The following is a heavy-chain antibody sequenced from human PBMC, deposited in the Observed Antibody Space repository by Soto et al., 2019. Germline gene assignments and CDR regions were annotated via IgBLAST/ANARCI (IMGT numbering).Heavy chain of an antibody. D-gene: IGHD5-18*01. J-gene: IGHJ5*02. V-gene: IGHV1-69*06. CDR2: IIPLFGTG. Sequence: AVKVSCQASGGTSSTHTITWVRQAPGQGLEWMGGIIPLFGTGHKAQKFQGRITIIADKSTSTAYMELSSLRSEDTAVYFCASGSAMGADHWGQGTLVTVSS. CDR1: GGTSSTHT. CDR3: ASGSAMGADH.